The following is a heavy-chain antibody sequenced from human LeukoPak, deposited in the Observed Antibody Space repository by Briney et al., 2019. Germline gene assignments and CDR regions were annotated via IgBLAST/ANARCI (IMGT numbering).Heavy chain of an antibody. J-gene: IGHJ3*02. V-gene: IGHV3-7*01. CDR2: IKQEGSEK. Sequence: GGSLRLSCAASGFTFSSYWMSWVRQAPGKGLEWVANIKQEGSEKYYVDSVKGRFTISRDNAKNSLYLQMNSLRAEDTAVYYCARASTPDCSSTSCPSDYDFWSGSTLRTSAFDIWGQGTMVTVSS. D-gene: IGHD3-3*01. CDR3: ARASTPDCSSTSCPSDYDFWSGSTLRTSAFDI. CDR1: GFTFSSYW.